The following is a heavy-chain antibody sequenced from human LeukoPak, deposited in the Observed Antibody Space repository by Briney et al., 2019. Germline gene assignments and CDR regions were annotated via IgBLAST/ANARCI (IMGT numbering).Heavy chain of an antibody. D-gene: IGHD1-26*01. CDR1: GSTFSTYG. J-gene: IGHJ4*02. Sequence: GGSLRPSCASSGSTFSTYGIHWVRPARGKGLAWGAVISYDGSNKYYADSVKGLITIARNNSKNTLYLQMNGLRAEDTAIYYWAKDRGSVAYYFDYWGQGTLVTVSS. CDR3: AKDRGSVAYYFDY. V-gene: IGHV3-30*18. CDR2: ISYDGSNK.